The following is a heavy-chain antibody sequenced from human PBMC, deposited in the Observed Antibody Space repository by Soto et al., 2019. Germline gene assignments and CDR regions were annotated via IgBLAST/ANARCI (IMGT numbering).Heavy chain of an antibody. CDR2: ISSDGGDK. Sequence: QLVESGGDVVQPGRSLRLSCAASGFSFSNYGMHWVRQAPGKGLEWVAVISSDGGDKYYADSVKGRFTISRDNSKNTRYLQMNSLRPEDTAMFYCAIRGYQYAFDIWGQGTMVTVSS. CDR1: GFSFSNYG. D-gene: IGHD2-2*01. CDR3: AIRGYQYAFDI. V-gene: IGHV3-30*03. J-gene: IGHJ3*02.